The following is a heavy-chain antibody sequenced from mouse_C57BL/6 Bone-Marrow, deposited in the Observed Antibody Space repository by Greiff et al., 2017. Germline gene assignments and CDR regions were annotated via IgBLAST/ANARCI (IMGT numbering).Heavy chain of an antibody. D-gene: IGHD2-3*01. CDR1: GYTFTSYW. CDR3: AREGLCFYAMDY. Sequence: QVQLQQPGAELVKPGASVKLSCKASGYTFTSYWMHWVKQRPGQGLEWIGMIHPNSGSTNYNEKFKSKDTLTVDKSSSTAYMQLSSLTSEDSAVYYCAREGLCFYAMDYWGQGTSVTVSS. J-gene: IGHJ4*01. CDR2: IHPNSGST. V-gene: IGHV1-64*01.